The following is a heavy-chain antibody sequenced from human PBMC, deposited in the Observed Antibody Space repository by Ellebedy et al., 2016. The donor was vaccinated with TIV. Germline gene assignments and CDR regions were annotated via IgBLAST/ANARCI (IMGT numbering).Heavy chain of an antibody. CDR2: IYYSGST. D-gene: IGHD1-1*01. CDR1: RGSVSSGSYY. J-gene: IGHJ3*02. CDR3: TRSLEDQLEALDI. Sequence: SETLSLTXTVSRGSVSSGSYYWSWVRQPPGKGLEWIGYIYYSGSTKYNPSLKSRVTISVDTSKKQISLKLRSVTAADTAVYYCTRSLEDQLEALDIWGQGTTVTVSS. V-gene: IGHV4-61*01.